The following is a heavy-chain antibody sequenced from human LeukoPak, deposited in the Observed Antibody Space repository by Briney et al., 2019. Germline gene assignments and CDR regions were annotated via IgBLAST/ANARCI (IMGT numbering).Heavy chain of an antibody. J-gene: IGHJ4*02. Sequence: SETLSLTCTVSGGSISSSSYYWGWIRQPPGKGLEWIGSIYYSGSTYYNPSLKSRVSISVDTSKNHFSLKLSSVTAADTAVYYCARDFRGGYDFWSGYYTPYYFDYWGQGTLVTVSP. D-gene: IGHD3-3*01. CDR1: GGSISSSSYY. CDR3: ARDFRGGYDFWSGYYTPYYFDY. CDR2: IYYSGST. V-gene: IGHV4-39*07.